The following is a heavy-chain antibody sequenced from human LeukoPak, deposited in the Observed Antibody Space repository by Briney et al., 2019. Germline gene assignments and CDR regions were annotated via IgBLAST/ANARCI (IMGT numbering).Heavy chain of an antibody. J-gene: IGHJ3*02. CDR2: ISSSGSTI. Sequence: GGSLRLSCAASGFTFSSYEMNWVRQAPGKGLEWVSYISSSGSTIYYADSVKGRVTISRDNAKNSLYLQMNSLRAEDTAVYYCARDLQLWLGAFDIWGQGTMVTVSS. CDR3: ARDLQLWLGAFDI. V-gene: IGHV3-48*03. CDR1: GFTFSSYE. D-gene: IGHD5-18*01.